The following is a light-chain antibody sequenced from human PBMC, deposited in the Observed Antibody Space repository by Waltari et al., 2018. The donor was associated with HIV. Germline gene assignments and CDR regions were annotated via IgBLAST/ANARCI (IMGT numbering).Light chain of an antibody. CDR3: LTYVSKTSTWQ. J-gene: IGLJ3*02. V-gene: IGLV2-23*02. Sequence: QSALTQPASVSGNPGQSVTIPCTGTDIDIGNYNLVSLFQQHPGKAPKLLIYDVSKRPSGVSSRFSGSKSGYFASLTISGLLTEDESSYYCLTYVSKTSTWQFGGGTYLTV. CDR1: DIDIGNYNL. CDR2: DVS.